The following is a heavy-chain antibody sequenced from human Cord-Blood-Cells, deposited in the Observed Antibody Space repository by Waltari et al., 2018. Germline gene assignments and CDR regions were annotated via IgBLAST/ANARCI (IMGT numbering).Heavy chain of an antibody. D-gene: IGHD2-15*01. CDR1: GYTFTSYD. J-gene: IGHJ4*02. Sequence: QVQLVQSGAEVKKPGASVKVSCKASGYTFTSYDINWVRQATGQGLEWMGWMNPTIGNTGYAQMFQGRVTITRNTSISTAYMELSSLRSEDTAVYYCARQYCSGVSCYQFDYWGQGTLVTVSS. CDR2: MNPTIGNT. CDR3: ARQYCSGVSCYQFDY. V-gene: IGHV1-8*03.